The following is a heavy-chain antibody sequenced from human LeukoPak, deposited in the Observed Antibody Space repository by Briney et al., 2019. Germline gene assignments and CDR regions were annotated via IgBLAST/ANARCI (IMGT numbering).Heavy chain of an antibody. J-gene: IGHJ5*02. Sequence: SETLSLTCTVSGGSISSYYWSWIRQPAGKGLEWIGRIYTSGSTNYNPSLKSRVTMSVDTSKNQFSLKLSSVTAADTAVYYCARGAVLWFGGLLFPEDWFDPWGQGTLVTVSS. CDR2: IYTSGST. D-gene: IGHD3-10*01. CDR3: ARGAVLWFGGLLFPEDWFDP. V-gene: IGHV4-4*07. CDR1: GGSISSYY.